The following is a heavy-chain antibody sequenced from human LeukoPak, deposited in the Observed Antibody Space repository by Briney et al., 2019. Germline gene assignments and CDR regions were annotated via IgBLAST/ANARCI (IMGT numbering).Heavy chain of an antibody. D-gene: IGHD6-13*01. CDR3: ASNIAAAIGTFDY. V-gene: IGHV4-39*01. J-gene: IGHJ4*02. CDR2: IYYSGST. CDR1: GGSISSSSYY. Sequence: PSETLSLTRTVSGGSISSSSYYWGWIRQPPGKGLEWIGSIYYSGSTYYNPSLKSRVTISVDASKNQFSLKLSSVTAADTAVYYCASNIAAAIGTFDYWGQGTLVTVSS.